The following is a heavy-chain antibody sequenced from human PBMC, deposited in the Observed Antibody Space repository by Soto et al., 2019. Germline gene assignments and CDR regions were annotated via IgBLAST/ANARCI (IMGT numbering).Heavy chain of an antibody. CDR2: MNPNSGNT. D-gene: IGHD3-22*01. J-gene: IGHJ4*02. CDR3: ARRAYYYDSSGYYPKYYFDY. CDR1: GYTFTSYD. V-gene: IGHV1-8*01. Sequence: QVQLVQSGAEVKKPGASVKVSCKASGYTFTSYDINWVRQATGQGLEWMGWMNPNSGNTGYAQKFQGRVTMTRNTSISTAYMELSSLRSDDTAVYYCARRAYYYDSSGYYPKYYFDYWGQGTLVTVSS.